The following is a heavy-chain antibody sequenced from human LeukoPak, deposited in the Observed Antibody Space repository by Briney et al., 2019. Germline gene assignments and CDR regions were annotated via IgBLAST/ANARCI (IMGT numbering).Heavy chain of an antibody. Sequence: ASVKVSCKASGGTFSSYAISLVRQAPGQGLEWMGGIIPIFGTANYAQKFQGRVTITADKSTSTAYMGLSSLRSEDTAVYYCARARNSQGAVAGPDYWGQGTLVTVSS. D-gene: IGHD6-19*01. CDR2: IIPIFGTA. V-gene: IGHV1-69*06. CDR3: ARARNSQGAVAGPDY. CDR1: GGTFSSYA. J-gene: IGHJ4*02.